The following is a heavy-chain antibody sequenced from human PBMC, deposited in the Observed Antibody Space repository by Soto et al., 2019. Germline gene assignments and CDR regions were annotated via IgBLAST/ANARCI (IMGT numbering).Heavy chain of an antibody. CDR2: IYYSGST. Sequence: QVQLQESGPGLVKPSQTLSLTCTVSGGSISSGDYYWSWIRQPPGKGLEWIGYIYYSGSTYYNPSLKSRVTISVDTSKNHFSLKLSSVTATDTAVYYCARVWGLRYNFDYWGQGTLVTVSS. D-gene: IGHD5-12*01. CDR3: ARVWGLRYNFDY. V-gene: IGHV4-30-4*01. CDR1: GGSISSGDYY. J-gene: IGHJ4*02.